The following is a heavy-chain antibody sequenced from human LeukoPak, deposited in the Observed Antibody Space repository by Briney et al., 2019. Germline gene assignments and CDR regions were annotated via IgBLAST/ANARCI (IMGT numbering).Heavy chain of an antibody. Sequence: GGSLRHSCAASGFTFSSYSMNWVRQAPGKGLEWVSSISSSSRYIYYADSVKGRFTISRDNAKNSLFLQMNSLRADDTAVYYCTREGGDCSSSSCYSLGQDSWGQGTLVTVSS. CDR2: ISSSSRYI. D-gene: IGHD2-2*01. V-gene: IGHV3-21*01. CDR3: TREGGDCSSSSCYSLGQDS. CDR1: GFTFSSYS. J-gene: IGHJ4*02.